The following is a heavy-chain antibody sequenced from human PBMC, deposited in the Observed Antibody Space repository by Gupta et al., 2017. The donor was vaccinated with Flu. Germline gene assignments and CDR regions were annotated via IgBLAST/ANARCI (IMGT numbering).Heavy chain of an antibody. D-gene: IGHD3-22*01. CDR2: IIPISGTA. CDR3: ARSTYYYDSSGIPNQFDY. V-gene: IGHV1-69*01. Sequence: QVQLVQSGAEVKKPGSSVTVSCKASGGPFSSYAISWVRQAPGQGLEWMGGIIPISGTANYAQKFQGRVTITADESTSTAYLELSSLRSEETAVYHCARSTYYYDSSGIPNQFDYWGQGTLVTVSS. J-gene: IGHJ4*02. CDR1: GGPFSSYA.